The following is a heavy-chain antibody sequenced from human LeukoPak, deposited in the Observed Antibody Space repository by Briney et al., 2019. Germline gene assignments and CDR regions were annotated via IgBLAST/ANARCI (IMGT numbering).Heavy chain of an antibody. V-gene: IGHV1-18*01. Sequence: ASVKVSCKASGYTFTSYGISWVRQAPGQGLEWMGWISAYNGNTSYAQKFQGRVTMTRDMSTSTVYMELSSLRSEDTAVYYCARDNGAVAGTFDYWGQGTLVTVSS. CDR2: ISAYNGNT. CDR3: ARDNGAVAGTFDY. J-gene: IGHJ4*02. CDR1: GYTFTSYG. D-gene: IGHD6-19*01.